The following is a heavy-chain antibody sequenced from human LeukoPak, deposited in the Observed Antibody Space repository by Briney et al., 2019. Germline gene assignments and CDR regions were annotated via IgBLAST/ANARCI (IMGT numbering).Heavy chain of an antibody. J-gene: IGHJ4*02. D-gene: IGHD4-17*01. CDR2: INHSGST. CDR1: GGSFSGYY. V-gene: IGHV4-34*01. CDR3: ARVPTTVTAGPLDY. Sequence: PSETLSLTCAVYGGSFSGYYWSWIRQPPGKGLEWIGEINHSGSTNYNPSLKSRVTISVDTSKNQFSLKLGSVTAADTAVYYCARVPTTVTAGPLDYWGQGTLVTVSS.